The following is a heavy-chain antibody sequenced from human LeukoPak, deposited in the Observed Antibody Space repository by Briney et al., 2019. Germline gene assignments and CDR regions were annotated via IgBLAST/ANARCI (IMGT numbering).Heavy chain of an antibody. J-gene: IGHJ3*02. CDR3: ARRSPSADAFDI. V-gene: IGHV7-4-1*01. Sequence: ATVKVSCRASGYTFNRNAINWVRQAPGQGREWMGWINTKTGTPTYAQGFTGRFVFSLDISVTTAYLQIGNLKAEDTAFYYCARRSPSADAFDIWGQGTMVTVSS. CDR1: GYTFNRNA. CDR2: INTKTGTP.